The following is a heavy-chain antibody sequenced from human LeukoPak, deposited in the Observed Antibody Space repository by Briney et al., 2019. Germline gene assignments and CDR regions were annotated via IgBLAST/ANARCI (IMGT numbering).Heavy chain of an antibody. V-gene: IGHV1-46*01. CDR3: ARAREYYDFWSGYYDDAFDI. CDR1: GYTFTSYY. CDR2: INPSGGST. D-gene: IGHD3-3*01. Sequence: GASVKVSCKASGYTFTSYYMHWVRQAPGQGLEWMGIINPSGGSTSYAQKFQGRVTMTRDTSTSTVYMELSSLRSEDTAVYYCARAREYYDFWSGYYDDAFDIWGQGTMVTVSS. J-gene: IGHJ3*02.